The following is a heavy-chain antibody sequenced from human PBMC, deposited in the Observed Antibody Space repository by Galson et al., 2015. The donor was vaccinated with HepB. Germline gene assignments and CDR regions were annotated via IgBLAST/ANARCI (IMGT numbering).Heavy chain of an antibody. D-gene: IGHD2-2*01. J-gene: IGHJ6*04. V-gene: IGHV3-21*01. CDR3: ASDRDCRSHSCSYYCYYHSMDV. CDR2: IRSSSSYI. CDR1: GFTFSSYI. Sequence: SLRLSCAASGFTFSSYIMNWVRQAPGKGLEWVASIRSSSSYIYYADSVKGRFTISRDNAKNSLYLQMNSLRAEDTAVYDCASDRDCRSHSCSYYCYYHSMDVSDTATTVTVSS.